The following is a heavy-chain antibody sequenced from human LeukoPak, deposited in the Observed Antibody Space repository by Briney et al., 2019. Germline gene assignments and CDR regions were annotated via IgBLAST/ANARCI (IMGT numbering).Heavy chain of an antibody. J-gene: IGHJ3*02. CDR1: GGSISSYY. D-gene: IGHD3-22*01. CDR2: IYYSEST. Sequence: SETLSLTCTVSGGSISSYYWSWIRQPPGKGLEWIGYIYYSESTNYNPSLKSRVTISVDTSKNQFSLKLSSVTAADTAVYYCARVPEHYYDSSGDAFDIWGQGTMVTVSS. CDR3: ARVPEHYYDSSGDAFDI. V-gene: IGHV4-59*01.